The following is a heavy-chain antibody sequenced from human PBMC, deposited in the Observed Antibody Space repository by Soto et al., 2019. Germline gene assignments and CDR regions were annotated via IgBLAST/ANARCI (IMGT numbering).Heavy chain of an antibody. CDR3: ARALDYGTLVDDFDI. D-gene: IGHD4-17*01. J-gene: IGHJ3*02. CDR1: GFTVSSAY. Sequence: EEQVVESGGGLVQPGGSLRLSCAASGFTVSSAYMSWVRQGPGKGLEWVSVIYNEGRTYYAESVKSRFTISRESSSNTLSLQMSSLTAEDTVIYYCARALDYGTLVDDFDIWGQGTVVTVSS. CDR2: IYNEGRT. V-gene: IGHV3-66*01.